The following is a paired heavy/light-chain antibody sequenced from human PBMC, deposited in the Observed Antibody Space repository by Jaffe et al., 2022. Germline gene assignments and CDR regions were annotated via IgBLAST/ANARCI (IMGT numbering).Heavy chain of an antibody. D-gene: IGHD6-19*01. CDR1: GFTFNNYW. J-gene: IGHJ5*02. Sequence: EVHLVESGGDLVQPGGSLRLSCAASGFTFNNYWMHWVRQAPGKGLVWLSRINSDGSRTNYADSVKGRFTIFRDNAKNTVYLQMNSLRAEDTAVYYCVNVAVGSWDWFDPWGQGTLVTVSS. CDR2: INSDGSRT. V-gene: IGHV3-74*01. CDR3: VNVAVGSWDWFDP.
Light chain of an antibody. CDR1: TGAVTNDYH. V-gene: IGLV7-43*01. J-gene: IGLJ3*02. Sequence: QTVVTQEPSLTVSPGGTVTLTCASSTGAVTNDYHPNWFQQKPGQAPRAMIYSISNKHSWTPARFSGSLLGGKAALTLSGVQPEDEAEYYCLLFYSDTWVFGGGTKLTVL. CDR3: LLFYSDTWV. CDR2: SIS.